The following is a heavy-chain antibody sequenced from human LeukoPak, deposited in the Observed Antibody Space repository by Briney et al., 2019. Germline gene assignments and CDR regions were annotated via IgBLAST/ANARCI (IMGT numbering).Heavy chain of an antibody. Sequence: GGSLRLSCAASGFTFSSYAMHWVRQAPGKGLEWVAMISYEGTVKCNAESVKGRFTISRDNSKNTLFLQMDSLRGDDTALYYCARDDRSLRVYYFDSWGQGTLVTVSS. D-gene: IGHD4-17*01. CDR1: GFTFSSYA. J-gene: IGHJ4*02. CDR2: ISYEGTVK. V-gene: IGHV3-30*04. CDR3: ARDDRSLRVYYFDS.